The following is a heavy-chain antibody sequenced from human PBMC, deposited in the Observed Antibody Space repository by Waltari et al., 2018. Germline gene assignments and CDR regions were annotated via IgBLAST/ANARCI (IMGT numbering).Heavy chain of an antibody. Sequence: QVQLVESGGGVVQPGRSLRLSCAASGFTFSSYAMHWVRQAPGKGLEGVAVISYDGSNKYYADSVKGRFTISRDNSKNTLYLQMNSLRAEDTAVYYCARGTGGAFDIWGQGTMVTVSS. V-gene: IGHV3-30*01. CDR2: ISYDGSNK. D-gene: IGHD1-26*01. CDR3: ARGTGGAFDI. CDR1: GFTFSSYA. J-gene: IGHJ3*02.